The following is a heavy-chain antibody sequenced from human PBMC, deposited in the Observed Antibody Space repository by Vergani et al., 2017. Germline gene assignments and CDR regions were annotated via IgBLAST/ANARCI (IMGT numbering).Heavy chain of an antibody. V-gene: IGHV1-2*02. Sequence: VQLLESGAEVKKPGASVKVSCKASGYTFTGYYMHWVRQAPGQGLEWMGWINPNSGGTNYAQKFQGRVTMTRDTSISTAYMELSRLRSDDTAVYYCATDYDFWSGPYYYGMDVWGQGTTVTVSS. CDR2: INPNSGGT. J-gene: IGHJ6*02. CDR1: GYTFTGYY. CDR3: ATDYDFWSGPYYYGMDV. D-gene: IGHD3-3*01.